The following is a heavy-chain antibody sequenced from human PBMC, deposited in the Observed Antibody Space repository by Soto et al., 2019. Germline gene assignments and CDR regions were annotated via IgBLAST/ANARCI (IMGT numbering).Heavy chain of an antibody. D-gene: IGHD2-2*01. CDR3: GRFLVNDTSLYCFDW. CDR1: GFSLTGSGVG. J-gene: IGHJ4*02. V-gene: IGHV2-5*02. CDR2: IYWDDDK. Sequence: QITLKESGPTLVKPTQTLTLTCTFSGFSLTGSGVGVGWIRQPPGKALEWLALIYWDDDKRYSPSLKSRLTIAEDTTKNQVALTVTNMDPVDTATYYCGRFLVNDTSLYCFDWRGQATLVTVSS.